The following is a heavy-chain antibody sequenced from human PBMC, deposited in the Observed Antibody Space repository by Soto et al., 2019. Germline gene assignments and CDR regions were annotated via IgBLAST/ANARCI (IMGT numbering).Heavy chain of an antibody. D-gene: IGHD3-10*01. CDR3: ARGPGSYNSFDL. CDR1: GGSSSIDY. Sequence: PSETLSLTCGVSGGSSSIDYCSWLRQSAGKGLEWIGRIYSRVTTNYNPSLKSRVTMARDTSKNQFSLKLTAVTAADTAVYYCARGPGSYNSFDLWGQGTLVTVSS. J-gene: IGHJ5*02. V-gene: IGHV4-4*07. CDR2: IYSRVTT.